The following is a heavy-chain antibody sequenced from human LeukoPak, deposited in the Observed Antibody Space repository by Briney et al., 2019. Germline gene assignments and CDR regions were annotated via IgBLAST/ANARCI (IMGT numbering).Heavy chain of an antibody. CDR1: GFAFSNYA. J-gene: IGHJ4*02. D-gene: IGHD5-12*01. V-gene: IGHV3-23*01. Sequence: PGGCLRLSCAASGFAFSNYAMSWVRQAPGKGLEWISTICGTANNTYYADSVRGRLTISRDSSKNTLYLQMNSLRVEDTAIYYCAKASRASCNDRLDFWGQGTLVTASS. CDR2: ICGTANNT. CDR3: AKASRASCNDRLDF.